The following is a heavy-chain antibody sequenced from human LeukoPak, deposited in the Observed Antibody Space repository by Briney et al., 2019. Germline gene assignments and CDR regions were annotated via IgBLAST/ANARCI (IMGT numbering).Heavy chain of an antibody. J-gene: IGHJ4*02. V-gene: IGHV3-21*04. Sequence: GGSLRLSCAASGFTFSSYSMNWVRQAPGKGLEWVSSISSSSSYIYYADSVKGRSTISRDNAKNSLYLQMNSLRAEDTAVYYCARDSAVVYDYWGQGTLVTVSS. CDR1: GFTFSSYS. CDR3: ARDSAVVYDY. D-gene: IGHD3-22*01. CDR2: ISSSSSYI.